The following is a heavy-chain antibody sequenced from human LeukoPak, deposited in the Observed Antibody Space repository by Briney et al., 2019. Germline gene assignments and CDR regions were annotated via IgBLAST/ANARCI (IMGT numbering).Heavy chain of an antibody. CDR3: ARGVAAAGTAYMDV. J-gene: IGHJ6*03. D-gene: IGHD6-13*01. CDR1: GFSFKDYY. CDR2: ISSSSSTI. Sequence: GGSLRLSCAASGFSFKDYYFSWIRQAPGKGLEWVSYISSSSSTIYYADSVKGRFTISRDNAKNSLYLQMNSLRAEDTAVYYCARGVAAAGTAYMDVWGKGTTVTVSS. V-gene: IGHV3-11*04.